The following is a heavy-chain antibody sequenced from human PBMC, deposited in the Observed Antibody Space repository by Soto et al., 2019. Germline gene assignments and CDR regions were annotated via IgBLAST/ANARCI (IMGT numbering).Heavy chain of an antibody. CDR2: ISWNSGSI. V-gene: IGHV3-9*01. CDR3: AKDRTHRDYYYYGMDV. Sequence: EVQLVESGGGLVQPGRSLRLSCAASGFTFDDYAMHWVRQAPGKGLEGVSGISWNSGSIGYADSVKGRFTISRDNAKNSLYLQMNSLRAEDTALYYCAKDRTHRDYYYYGMDVWGQGTTVTVSS. J-gene: IGHJ6*02. CDR1: GFTFDDYA.